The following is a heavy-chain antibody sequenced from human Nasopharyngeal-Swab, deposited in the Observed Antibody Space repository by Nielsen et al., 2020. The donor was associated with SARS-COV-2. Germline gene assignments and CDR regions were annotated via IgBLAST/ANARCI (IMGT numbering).Heavy chain of an antibody. CDR3: ARDPYYYGSGSQRDFDY. V-gene: IGHV1-8*01. CDR2: MNPNSGNT. Sequence: ASVKVSCKASEYTFTSYDINWVRQVTGQGLEWMGWMNPNSGNTGYAQKFQGRVTMTRNTSISTAYMELSSLRSEDTAVYYCARDPYYYGSGSQRDFDYWGQGTLVTVSS. CDR1: EYTFTSYD. J-gene: IGHJ4*02. D-gene: IGHD3-10*01.